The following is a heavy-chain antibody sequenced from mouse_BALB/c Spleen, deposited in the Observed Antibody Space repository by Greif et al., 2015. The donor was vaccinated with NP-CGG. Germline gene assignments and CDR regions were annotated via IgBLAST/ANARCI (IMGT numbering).Heavy chain of an antibody. V-gene: IGHV14-3*02. CDR3: ARSHYYGYVGFDY. CDR1: GFNIKDTY. J-gene: IGHJ2*01. Sequence: EVKVEESGAELVKPGASVKLSCTASGFNIKDTYMHWVKQRPEQGLEWIGRIDPANGNTKYDPKFQGKATITADTSSNTAYLQLSSLTSEDTAVYYCARSHYYGYVGFDYWGQGTTLTVSS. CDR2: IDPANGNT. D-gene: IGHD1-2*01.